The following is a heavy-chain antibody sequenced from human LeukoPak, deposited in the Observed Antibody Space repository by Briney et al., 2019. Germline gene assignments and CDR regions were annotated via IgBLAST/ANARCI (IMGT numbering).Heavy chain of an antibody. Sequence: GGSLRLSCAASGFTFASYAMTWVRQAPGKGLEWFSAISGSGGSTYYADSVKGRFTISRDNYKNTLYLQMDSLRAEDTAVYSCARDSGIYDSSGYYGLSYYGMDVWGQGTTVTVSS. CDR1: GFTFASYA. J-gene: IGHJ6*02. V-gene: IGHV3-23*01. CDR2: ISGSGGST. CDR3: ARDSGIYDSSGYYGLSYYGMDV. D-gene: IGHD3-22*01.